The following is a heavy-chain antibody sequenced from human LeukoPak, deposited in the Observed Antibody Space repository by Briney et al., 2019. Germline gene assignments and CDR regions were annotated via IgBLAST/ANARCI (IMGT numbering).Heavy chain of an antibody. J-gene: IGHJ4*02. CDR1: GFTFSNYA. V-gene: IGHV3-23*01. D-gene: IGHD6-19*01. CDR3: ARDTGIAVATDY. CDR2: ISGSGGST. Sequence: GGSLRLSCAASGFTFSNYAMSWVRQAPEKGLEWVSTISGSGGSTYYADSVKGRFTISRDNAKNSLYLQMNSLRAEDTAVYYCARDTGIAVATDYWGQGTLVTVSS.